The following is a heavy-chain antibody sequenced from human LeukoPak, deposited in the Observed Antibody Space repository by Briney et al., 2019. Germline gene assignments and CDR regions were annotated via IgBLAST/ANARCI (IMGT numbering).Heavy chain of an antibody. Sequence: IPSETLSFTCTVSGGSISSYYWSWIRQPPGKGLEWIGYIYYSGSTNYNPSLKSRVTISVDTSKNQFSLKLSSVTAADTAVYYCARSRAFNSGAFDPWGQGSLVTVSS. CDR1: GGSISSYY. CDR2: IYYSGST. V-gene: IGHV4-59*01. CDR3: ARSRAFNSGAFDP. D-gene: IGHD1-26*01. J-gene: IGHJ5*02.